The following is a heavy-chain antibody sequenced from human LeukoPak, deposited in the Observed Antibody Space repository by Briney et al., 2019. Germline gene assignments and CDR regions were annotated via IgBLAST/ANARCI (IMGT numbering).Heavy chain of an antibody. J-gene: IGHJ4*02. CDR3: ARGVLNYYVSGIFYTVAFPNSFDY. CDR2: INHSGST. V-gene: IGHV4-38-2*02. CDR1: GYSISSGYY. Sequence: SETLSLTCTVSGYSISSGYYWSWIRQPPGKGLEWIGEINHSGSTNYNPSLKSRVTISVDTSKNQFSLKLSSVTAADTAVYYLARGVLNYYVSGIFYTVAFPNSFDYGGRETWVTVS. D-gene: IGHD3-10*01.